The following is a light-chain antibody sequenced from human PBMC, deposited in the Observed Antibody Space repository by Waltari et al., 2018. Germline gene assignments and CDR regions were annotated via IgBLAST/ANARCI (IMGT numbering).Light chain of an antibody. CDR2: LVS. V-gene: IGKV2-28*01. CDR1: QSLLHGNGYTY. CDR3: MQALQTPLFT. Sequence: DIVITQSPLSLPVIPGEPASISCRSSQSLLHGNGYTYLDWYLQKPGQSPQRLIYLVSNRASGVPDRFSGPGSGTDFTLNISRVEAEDIGVYYCMQALQTPLFTFGPGTKLDIK. J-gene: IGKJ3*01.